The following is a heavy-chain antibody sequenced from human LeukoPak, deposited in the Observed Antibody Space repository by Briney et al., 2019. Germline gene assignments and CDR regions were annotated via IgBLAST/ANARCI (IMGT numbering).Heavy chain of an antibody. CDR2: MNPNSGNT. CDR1: GYTSTSYD. D-gene: IGHD2-15*01. Sequence: ASVKVSCKASGYTSTSYDINWVRQATGQGLEWMGWMNPNSGNTGYAQKFQGRVTMSRNTSISTAYMELSSLRSEDTAVYYCARVTRYCSGGSCDHDAFDIWGQGTMVTVSS. J-gene: IGHJ3*02. V-gene: IGHV1-8*01. CDR3: ARVTRYCSGGSCDHDAFDI.